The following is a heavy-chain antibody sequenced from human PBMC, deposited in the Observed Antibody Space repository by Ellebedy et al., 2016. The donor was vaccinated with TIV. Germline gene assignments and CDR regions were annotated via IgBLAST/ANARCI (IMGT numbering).Heavy chain of an antibody. CDR2: ISLSGSP. CDR1: GGSISSYY. Sequence: MPSETLSLTCTVSGGSISSYYWSYIRQTPGKGLEWIGEISLSGSPNYNPSLRGRVTMSLETSKNHFSLNLTSVTAAGTAVDYCATAVRDDWSLSLWGQGTQVTVSS. V-gene: IGHV4-34*01. D-gene: IGHD3-9*01. J-gene: IGHJ4*02. CDR3: ATAVRDDWSLSL.